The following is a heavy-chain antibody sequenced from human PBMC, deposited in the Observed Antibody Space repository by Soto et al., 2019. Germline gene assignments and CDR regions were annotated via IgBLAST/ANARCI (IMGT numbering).Heavy chain of an antibody. CDR3: ARMVREVIKFGYYFNY. D-gene: IGHD3-10*01. CDR1: GGSFSGYY. J-gene: IGHJ4*02. V-gene: IGHV4-34*01. CDR2: INHSVST. Sequence: SETLSLTCAVYGGSFSGYYWSWIRQPPGKGLEWIGEINHSVSTNYNPSLKSRVTISVDTSKNQFSLKLSSVTAADTAVYYCARMVREVIKFGYYFNYWGQGTLVTVSS.